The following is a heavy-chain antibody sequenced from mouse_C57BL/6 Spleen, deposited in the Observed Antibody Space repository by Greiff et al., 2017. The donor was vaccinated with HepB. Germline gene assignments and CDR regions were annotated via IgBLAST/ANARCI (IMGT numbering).Heavy chain of an antibody. D-gene: IGHD2-4*01. CDR1: GYTFTSYW. J-gene: IGHJ2*01. CDR3: ARRGIYYDGFDY. Sequence: QVQLKESGAELVKPGASVKMSCKASGYTFTSYWITWVKQRPGQGLEWIGDIYPGSGSTNYNEKFKSKATLTVDTSSSTAYMQLSSLTSEDSAVYYCARRGIYYDGFDYWGQGTTLTVSS. CDR2: IYPGSGST. V-gene: IGHV1-55*01.